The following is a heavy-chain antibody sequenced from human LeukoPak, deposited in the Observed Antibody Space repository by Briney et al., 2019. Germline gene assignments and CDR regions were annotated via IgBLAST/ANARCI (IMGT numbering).Heavy chain of an antibody. CDR3: AREQGYCTTTSCFDIAYYLDC. V-gene: IGHV3-30-3*01. D-gene: IGHD2-2*01. CDR2: VSSDGNNK. Sequence: GGSLRLSCAASGFTFNTYAMHWVRQAPGKGLEWLAVVSSDGNNKYYVHSVRGGFTISRDKSKETLYLQMNSLRAEDTAVYYCAREQGYCTTTSCFDIAYYLDCWGQGALVTVSS. J-gene: IGHJ4*02. CDR1: GFTFNTYA.